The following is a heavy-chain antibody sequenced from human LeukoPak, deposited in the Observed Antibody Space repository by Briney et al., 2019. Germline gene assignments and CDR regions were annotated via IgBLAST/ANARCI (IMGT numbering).Heavy chain of an antibody. D-gene: IGHD5-18*01. CDR3: ARCRKDTAVRDAFDI. CDR2: ISGSGGST. V-gene: IGHV3-23*01. Sequence: GGSLRLSCAASGFTFSSYAMSWVRQAPGKGLEWVSAISGSGGSTYYADSVKGRFTISRDNSKNTPYLQMNSLRAEDTAVYYCARCRKDTAVRDAFDIWGQGTMVTVSS. J-gene: IGHJ3*02. CDR1: GFTFSSYA.